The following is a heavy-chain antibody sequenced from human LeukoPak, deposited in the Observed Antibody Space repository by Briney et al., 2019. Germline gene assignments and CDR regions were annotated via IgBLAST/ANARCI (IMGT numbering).Heavy chain of an antibody. CDR3: ARGTVAARTLIVYYYYGMDV. J-gene: IGHJ6*02. D-gene: IGHD2-15*01. V-gene: IGHV4-34*01. CDR1: GGSFSGYY. Sequence: SETLSLTCAVYGGSFSGYYWSWIRQPPGKGLEWIGEINHSGSTNYNPSLKSRVTISVDTSKNQSSLKLSSVTAADTAVYYCARGTVAARTLIVYYYYGMDVWGQGTTVTVSS. CDR2: INHSGST.